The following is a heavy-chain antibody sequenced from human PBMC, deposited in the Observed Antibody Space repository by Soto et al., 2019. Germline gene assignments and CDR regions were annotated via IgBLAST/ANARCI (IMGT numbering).Heavy chain of an antibody. J-gene: IGHJ5*02. Sequence: EVQLVESGGGLVQPGGSLRLSCAASGFTFSSYSMNWVRQAPGKGLEWVSYISSSSSTIYYADSVKGRFTISRDNAKNSLYLQMNSLRDEDTAVYYCAREAGTWHLPLNWFDHWGQGTLVTVSS. CDR3: AREAGTWHLPLNWFDH. D-gene: IGHD6-19*01. V-gene: IGHV3-48*02. CDR2: ISSSSSTI. CDR1: GFTFSSYS.